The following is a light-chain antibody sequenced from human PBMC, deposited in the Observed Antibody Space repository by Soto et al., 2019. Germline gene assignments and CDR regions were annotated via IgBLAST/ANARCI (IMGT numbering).Light chain of an antibody. CDR1: QSARSSD. V-gene: IGKV3-20*01. Sequence: EIVLTQSPGTLSLSPGERATLSCRASQSARSSDLAWYQQKPGQAPRLLIYGASRRAPGIPDRFSGSGSGTDFTLTISRLEPEGFAVYYCQQYGSAPYTFGQGTKLEIK. CDR3: QQYGSAPYT. CDR2: GAS. J-gene: IGKJ2*01.